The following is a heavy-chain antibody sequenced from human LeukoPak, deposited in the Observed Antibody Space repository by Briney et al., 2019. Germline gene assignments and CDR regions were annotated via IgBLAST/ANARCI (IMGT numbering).Heavy chain of an antibody. V-gene: IGHV4-39*01. CDR1: GGSISSSSYY. D-gene: IGHD3-16*01. J-gene: IGHJ4*02. CDR2: VYYSGYI. CDR3: ARLRFSGGNPFDY. Sequence: SETLSLTCTVSGGSISSSSYYWVWVRQPPGKGLEWIGSVYYSGYIFYNSSLKSRVTISGDTSKNQFSLKLRSVTAADTAVYYCARLRFSGGNPFDYWGQGTLVTVSS.